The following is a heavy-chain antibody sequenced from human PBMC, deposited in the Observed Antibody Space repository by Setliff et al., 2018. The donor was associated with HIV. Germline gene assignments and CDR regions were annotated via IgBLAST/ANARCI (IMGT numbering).Heavy chain of an antibody. V-gene: IGHV3-21*04. CDR3: ARDLVWPYSSRWYDAFDI. J-gene: IGHJ3*02. D-gene: IGHD6-13*01. CDR1: GFTFGSYT. Sequence: GGSLRLSCEASGFTFGSYTMSWVRQAPGKGLEWVSSISSSSTYIYYADSLRGRFTISRDNAKNSLYLQMNSLRAEDTAVYYCARDLVWPYSSRWYDAFDIWGQGTMVTVSS. CDR2: ISSSSTYI.